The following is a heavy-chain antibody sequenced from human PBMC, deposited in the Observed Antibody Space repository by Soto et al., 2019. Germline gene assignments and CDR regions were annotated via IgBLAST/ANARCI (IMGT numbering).Heavy chain of an antibody. CDR2: IYSGGST. J-gene: IGHJ4*02. V-gene: IGHV3-53*01. D-gene: IGHD6-19*01. Sequence: PGGSLRLSCAASGFTVSSNYMSWVRQAPGKGLEWVSVIYSGGSTTYADSVKGRFTFSRDNAKNTLYLQMNSLRAEDTAVYYCARDGGSGWMGAFDYWGQGALVTVSS. CDR3: ARDGGSGWMGAFDY. CDR1: GFTVSSNY.